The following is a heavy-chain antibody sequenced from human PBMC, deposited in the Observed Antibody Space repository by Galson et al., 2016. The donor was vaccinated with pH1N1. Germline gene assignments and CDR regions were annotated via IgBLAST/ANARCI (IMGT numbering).Heavy chain of an antibody. CDR3: ARLSAVAGVDY. CDR2: IYPGDSDT. CDR1: GYSFSSHW. Sequence: QSGAEVKKPGESLKISCQGSGYSFSSHWIGWVRQMPGKGLEWMGIIYPGDSDTKYSPSFQGQVTFSADKSINTAYLQWSSLKASDTAMYFCARLSAVAGVDYWGQGTLVTVSS. V-gene: IGHV5-51*01. D-gene: IGHD6-19*01. J-gene: IGHJ4*02.